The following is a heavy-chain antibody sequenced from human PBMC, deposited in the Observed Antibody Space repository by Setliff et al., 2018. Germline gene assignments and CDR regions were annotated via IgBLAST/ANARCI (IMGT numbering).Heavy chain of an antibody. CDR1: GGSISSGDYY. Sequence: LSEPLSLTCTVSGGSISSGDYYWSWIRQPPGKGLEWIGYIYYSGSTYYNPSLKSRVTISVDTSKNQFSLKLSSVTAADTAVYYCARSWFGELFDYFDYWGQGTLVTVSS. J-gene: IGHJ4*02. D-gene: IGHD3-10*01. CDR3: ARSWFGELFDYFDY. CDR2: IYYSGST. V-gene: IGHV4-30-4*08.